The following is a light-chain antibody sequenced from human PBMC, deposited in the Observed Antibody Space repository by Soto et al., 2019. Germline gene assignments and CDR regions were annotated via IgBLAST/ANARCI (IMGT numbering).Light chain of an antibody. CDR2: EVT. V-gene: IGLV2-23*02. J-gene: IGLJ3*02. CDR1: DSDVGSYDR. CDR3: CSYAGSASLV. Sequence: QSALTQPASVSGSPGQWITISCTGADSDVGSYDRVSWYQQHPGKAPKLMLYEVTKRPSGASYRFSASKSGNTASLTISGLQAEDKAIYYCCSYAGSASLVFGGGTKLTVL.